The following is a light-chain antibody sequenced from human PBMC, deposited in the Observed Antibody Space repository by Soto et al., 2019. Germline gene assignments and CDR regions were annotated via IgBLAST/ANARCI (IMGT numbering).Light chain of an antibody. CDR3: QTYDSSLSGLYV. J-gene: IGLJ1*01. V-gene: IGLV2-8*01. CDR1: KNDIGVYDF. Sequence: QSALTQPPSASGSPGQSVTISCTGTKNDIGVYDFVSWYQHHPGKAPRLIIYEVVQRPSGVPDRFSGSKSGTSASLAIAGLQTEDEGDYYCQTYDSSLSGLYVFGTGTKVTVL. CDR2: EVV.